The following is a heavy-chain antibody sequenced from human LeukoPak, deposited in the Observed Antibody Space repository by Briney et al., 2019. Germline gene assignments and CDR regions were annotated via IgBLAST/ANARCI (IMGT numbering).Heavy chain of an antibody. CDR3: ARESGYYYDTSGYTFDY. CDR2: IYTSGST. CDR1: GGSISNYY. J-gene: IGHJ4*02. V-gene: IGHV4-4*07. D-gene: IGHD3-22*01. Sequence: SETLSLTCTVSGGSISNYYWSWIRQSAGKGLEWIGRIYTSGSTNYNPSLKSRVSISVDNSKNKFSLRLRSVTAADTAVYYCARESGYYYDTSGYTFDYWGQGILVTVSS.